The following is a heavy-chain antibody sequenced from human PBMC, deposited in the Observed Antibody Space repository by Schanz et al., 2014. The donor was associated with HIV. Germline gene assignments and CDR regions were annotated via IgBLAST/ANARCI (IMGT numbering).Heavy chain of an antibody. CDR3: ARDVSHDSSGHYSDYYYGMDV. V-gene: IGHV3-30-3*01. D-gene: IGHD3-22*01. CDR1: GFTFSNYN. CDR2: ISYDGSNK. Sequence: QVQLVESGGGVVQPGRSLRLSCAASGFTFSNYNMNWVRQAPGKGLEWVAVISYDGSNKNYADSVKGRFTISRDNSKNTLYLQMNSLRAEDTAVYYCARDVSHDSSGHYSDYYYGMDVWGQGTTVTVSS. J-gene: IGHJ6*02.